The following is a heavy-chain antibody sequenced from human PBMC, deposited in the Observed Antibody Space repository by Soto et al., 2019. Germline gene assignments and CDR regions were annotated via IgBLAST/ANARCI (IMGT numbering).Heavy chain of an antibody. CDR2: ISYDSSYI. J-gene: IGHJ5*02. D-gene: IGHD2-2*01. CDR1: GFIFSAYT. Sequence: PGGSLRLSCAASGFIFSAYTMQWVRQAPGKGLEWLSFISYDSSYIDYADSLRGRFTVSRDNARNSLYLQMDSLGVEDTAVYYCATPYAINHWGPGTLVTVSS. CDR3: ATPYAINH. V-gene: IGHV3-21*04.